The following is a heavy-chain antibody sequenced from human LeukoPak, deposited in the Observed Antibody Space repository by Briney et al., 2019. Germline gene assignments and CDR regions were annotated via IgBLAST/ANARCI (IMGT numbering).Heavy chain of an antibody. Sequence: GGSLRLSCAASGFTFSNYEMNWVRQAPGKGLEWVSYISSSGSTKYYADSVRGRFTISRDNARNSLYLQMNSLRAEDTAVYYCARDRLEPWRGGPPDFWGLGTLVTVSS. CDR1: GFTFSNYE. CDR2: ISSSGSTK. V-gene: IGHV3-48*03. CDR3: ARDRLEPWRGGPPDF. J-gene: IGHJ4*02. D-gene: IGHD1-1*01.